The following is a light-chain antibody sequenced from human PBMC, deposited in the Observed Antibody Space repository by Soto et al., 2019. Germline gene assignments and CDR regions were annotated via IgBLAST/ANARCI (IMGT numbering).Light chain of an antibody. J-gene: IGLJ2*01. V-gene: IGLV1-47*01. CDR1: SSNIGSNY. CDR3: AAWDDRHVV. Sequence: QSVLTQPPSASGTPGQRVTISCSGSSSNIGSNYVYWYQQLPGTAPKLPIYRNNQRPAGVPDRFSGSKSGTSASLAISGLRSEDEADYYCAAWDDRHVVFGGWTKLTAL. CDR2: RNN.